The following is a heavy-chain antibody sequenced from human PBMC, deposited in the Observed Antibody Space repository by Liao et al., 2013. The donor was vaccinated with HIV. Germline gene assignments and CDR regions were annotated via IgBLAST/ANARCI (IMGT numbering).Heavy chain of an antibody. CDR3: ARVGRSSGKLDY. V-gene: IGHV4-4*07. D-gene: IGHD3-22*01. Sequence: QVQLQESGPRLVKPSETLSLTCTVSRGSISRFYWTWIRQPAGKGLEWLGHRYITGSKNYNPSLKSRVTISADTSKNQFSLTLNSVTAADTAVYYCARVGRSSGKLDYWGQGTLVTVSS. J-gene: IGHJ4*02. CDR1: RGSISRFY. CDR2: RYITGSK.